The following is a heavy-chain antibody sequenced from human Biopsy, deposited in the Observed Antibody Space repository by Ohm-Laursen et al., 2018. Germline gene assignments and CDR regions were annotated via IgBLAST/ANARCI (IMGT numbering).Heavy chain of an antibody. CDR1: GGSIKSYY. Sequence: SQTLSLTCTVSGGSIKSYYCNWIRQSPGKGLEWIGFIYYTGHTNYNPSLKSRATISVDTSKNQFSLKVISVTAADTAVYYCARLTGDPSYWGQGILVTVSS. CDR2: IYYTGHT. J-gene: IGHJ4*02. V-gene: IGHV4-59*01. D-gene: IGHD7-27*01. CDR3: ARLTGDPSY.